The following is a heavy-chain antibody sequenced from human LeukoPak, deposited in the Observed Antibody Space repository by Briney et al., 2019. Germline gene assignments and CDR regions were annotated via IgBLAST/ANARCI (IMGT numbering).Heavy chain of an antibody. Sequence: PGGSLRLSCAASGFIISNYRMNWVRQAPGKGLEWVSYISSSGNSREYADSVKGRFTISRDNARDSLHLQMNSLRVEDTAVYYCAREGYDYGWQTTEQDGMDVWGQGTTDTVSS. D-gene: IGHD3-16*01. CDR3: AREGYDYGWQTTEQDGMDV. V-gene: IGHV3-48*04. CDR2: ISSSGNSR. J-gene: IGHJ6*02. CDR1: GFIISNYR.